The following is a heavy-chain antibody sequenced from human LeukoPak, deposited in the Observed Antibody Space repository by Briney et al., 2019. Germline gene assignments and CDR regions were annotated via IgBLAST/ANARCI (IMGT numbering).Heavy chain of an antibody. CDR3: ARSYHYYDTYGAFDI. V-gene: IGHV5-51*01. Sequence: GESLEISCKGSGYSFTSYWIGWVRQMPGKGLEWMGIIYPGDSDTRYSPSFQGQVTISADKSISTAYLQWSSLKASDTAMYYCARSYHYYDTYGAFDIWGQGTMVTVSS. D-gene: IGHD3-22*01. CDR2: IYPGDSDT. J-gene: IGHJ3*02. CDR1: GYSFTSYW.